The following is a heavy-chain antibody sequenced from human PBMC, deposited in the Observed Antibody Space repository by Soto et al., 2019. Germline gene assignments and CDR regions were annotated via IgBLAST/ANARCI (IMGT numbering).Heavy chain of an antibody. J-gene: IGHJ4*02. CDR3: AKDPQSSSWFDY. CDR2: ISYDGSNK. D-gene: IGHD6-13*01. Sequence: QVQLVESGGGVVQPGRSLRLSCAASGFTFSSYGMHWVRQAPGKGLEWVAVISYDGSNKYYADSVKGRFTISRDNSKNTLYLQMNSLRAEDTAVYYCAKDPQSSSWFDYWGQGTLVTVSS. CDR1: GFTFSSYG. V-gene: IGHV3-30*18.